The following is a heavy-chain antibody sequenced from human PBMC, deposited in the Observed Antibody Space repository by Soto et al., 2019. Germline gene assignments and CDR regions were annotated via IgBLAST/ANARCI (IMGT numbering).Heavy chain of an antibody. CDR3: VRAGHVFDVHYYGMDL. CDR2: ISSSGTYI. D-gene: IGHD3-10*01. Sequence: LRLSCEASGFTFNDYIMDWVRQAPEKGLEWVSSISSSGTYIYYADSVKGRFAISRDNANNVMYLQMDTLRAEDTAVYYCVRAGHVFDVHYYGMDLWGQGTTVTVSS. V-gene: IGHV3-21*01. CDR1: GFTFNDYI. J-gene: IGHJ6*02.